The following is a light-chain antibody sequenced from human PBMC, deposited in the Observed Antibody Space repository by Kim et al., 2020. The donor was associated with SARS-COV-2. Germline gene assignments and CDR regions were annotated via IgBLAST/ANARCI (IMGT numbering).Light chain of an antibody. J-gene: IGKJ4*01. CDR2: NAA. CDR3: QQRDTWPLT. CDR1: QSVSSA. Sequence: LSPGERAGLSCRASQSVSSALAWYQQKPGQAPRLLIYNAANRANGIPARFSGSGSGTDFTLTISSLEPEDFAVYYCQQRDTWPLTFGGGTKVDIK. V-gene: IGKV3-11*01.